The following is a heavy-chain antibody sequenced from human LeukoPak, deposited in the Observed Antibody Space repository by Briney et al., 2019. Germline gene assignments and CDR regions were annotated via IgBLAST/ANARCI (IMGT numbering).Heavy chain of an antibody. Sequence: AESLKISCTGSGYSFSSYWLCWVRQMPGKGLELMGIIYPGDSDTRYSPSFQRQITISADKSISTAYLQWSSQKASDTAMYYCARLYSNYGFGSGYFDLWGRGTLVTVSS. CDR1: GYSFSSYW. J-gene: IGHJ2*01. V-gene: IGHV5-51*01. CDR2: IYPGDSDT. D-gene: IGHD4-11*01. CDR3: ARLYSNYGFGSGYFDL.